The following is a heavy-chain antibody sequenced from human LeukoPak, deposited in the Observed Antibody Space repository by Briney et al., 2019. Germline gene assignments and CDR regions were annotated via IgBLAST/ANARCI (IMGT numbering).Heavy chain of an antibody. CDR3: ARDRDWNLDY. D-gene: IGHD1-1*01. CDR2: INPNSGVT. CDR1: GYTFTGYF. Sequence: ASVTVSCKASGYTFTGYFIHWVRQAPGQGLEWMGWINPNSGVTKYAQKFQGRVTMTRDTSISTAYMELSRLRSDDTAVYYCARDRDWNLDYWGQGTLVTVSS. J-gene: IGHJ4*02. V-gene: IGHV1-2*02.